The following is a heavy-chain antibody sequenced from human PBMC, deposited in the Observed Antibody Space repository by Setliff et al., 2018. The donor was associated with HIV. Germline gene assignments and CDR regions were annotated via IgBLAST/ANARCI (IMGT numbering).Heavy chain of an antibody. D-gene: IGHD2-15*01. CDR2: IIPILGVA. V-gene: IGHV1-69*10. CDR1: GGTFNNYV. CDR3: ARGPEEGDCSGGSCYGNFDP. J-gene: IGHJ5*02. Sequence: SVKVSCKASGGTFNNYVISWLRQAPGQGLEWMGGIIPILGVANYAQKFQGRLTITADKSTNTAYMELSSLKSDDTAVYYCARGPEEGDCSGGSCYGNFDPWGQGTLVTVSS.